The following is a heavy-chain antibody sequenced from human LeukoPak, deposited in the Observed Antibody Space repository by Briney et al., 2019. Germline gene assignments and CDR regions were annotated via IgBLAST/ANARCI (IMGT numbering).Heavy chain of an antibody. CDR3: AKGDSSGWFDGNYYYYGMDV. CDR2: ISGSGGST. D-gene: IGHD6-19*01. Sequence: GGSLRLSCAASGFTFSSYAMNWVRQAPGKGLEWVSGISGSGGSTYYADSVKGRFTISRDNSKNTLYLKMNSLRAEDTAVYYCAKGDSSGWFDGNYYYYGMDVWGQGTTATVSS. V-gene: IGHV3-23*01. CDR1: GFTFSSYA. J-gene: IGHJ6*02.